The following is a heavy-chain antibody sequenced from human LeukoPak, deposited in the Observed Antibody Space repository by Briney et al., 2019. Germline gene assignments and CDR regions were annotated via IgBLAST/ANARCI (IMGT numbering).Heavy chain of an antibody. CDR1: GYTFTGYY. CDR2: INPNSGGT. V-gene: IGHV1-2*02. J-gene: IGHJ4*02. CDR3: ARAKIAAAGTIDY. D-gene: IGHD6-13*01. Sequence: ASVKVSCKPSGYTFTGYYMHWVRQAPAQGLEWMGWINPNSGGTNYAQKFQGRVTMTRDTSISTAYMELSRLRSDDTAVYYCARAKIAAAGTIDYWGQGTLVTVSS.